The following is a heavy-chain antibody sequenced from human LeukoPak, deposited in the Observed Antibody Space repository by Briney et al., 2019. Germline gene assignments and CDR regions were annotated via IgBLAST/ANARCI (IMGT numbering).Heavy chain of an antibody. V-gene: IGHV3-48*01. CDR3: ARDRESSSWPAFFDY. CDR1: GFTFSSYS. D-gene: IGHD6-13*01. J-gene: IGHJ4*02. CDR2: ISSSSSTI. Sequence: PGGSLRLSCEASGFTFSSYSMNWVRQAPGKGLEWVSYISSSSSTIYYADSVKGRFTISRDNAKNSLYLQMNSLRAEDTAVYYCARDRESSSWPAFFDYWGQGTLVTVSS.